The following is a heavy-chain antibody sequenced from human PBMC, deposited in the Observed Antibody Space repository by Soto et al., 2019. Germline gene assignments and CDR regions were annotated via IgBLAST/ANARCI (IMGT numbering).Heavy chain of an antibody. V-gene: IGHV3-30-3*01. CDR1: GFTFSTYA. Sequence: QVQLVESGGGVVQPGRSLRLSCAASGFTFSTYAMHWVRQAPGKGLEWVAVISYDGTNKYYADSVRGRFTISIDNSKNTLFLQMNSLRAEDTAVYYCAKDGGGYNYGYVMLDKYYYGMDVWGQGTTVTVSS. D-gene: IGHD5-18*01. J-gene: IGHJ6*02. CDR2: ISYDGTNK. CDR3: AKDGGGYNYGYVMLDKYYYGMDV.